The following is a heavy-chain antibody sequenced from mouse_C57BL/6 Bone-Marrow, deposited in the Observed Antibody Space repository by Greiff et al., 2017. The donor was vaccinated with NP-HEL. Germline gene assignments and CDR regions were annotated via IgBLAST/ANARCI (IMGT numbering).Heavy chain of an antibody. CDR2: IWPGGGT. CDR1: GFSLTSYA. CDR3: ARESYDYGFAY. Sequence: VMLVESGPGLVAPSPSLSITCTVSGFSLTSYAISWVRQPPGQGLEWLGVIWPGGGTNYNSALKSRLSISKDNSKSQVFLKMNSLQTDDTARDYCARESYDYGFAYWGQGTLVTVSA. D-gene: IGHD2-4*01. V-gene: IGHV2-9-1*01. J-gene: IGHJ3*01.